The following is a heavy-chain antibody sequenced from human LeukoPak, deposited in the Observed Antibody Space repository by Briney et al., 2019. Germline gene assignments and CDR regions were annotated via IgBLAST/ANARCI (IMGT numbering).Heavy chain of an antibody. CDR1: GGSFSGYY. CDR2: INHSGST. Sequence: PSETLSLTCAVYGGSFSGYYWSWIRQPPGKGLEWIGEINHSGSTNYNPSLKSRVTISVDTSKNQFSLKLSSVTAADTAVYYCASRLAIDYWGQGTLVTVSS. J-gene: IGHJ4*02. V-gene: IGHV4-34*01. CDR3: ASRLAIDY. D-gene: IGHD3-9*01.